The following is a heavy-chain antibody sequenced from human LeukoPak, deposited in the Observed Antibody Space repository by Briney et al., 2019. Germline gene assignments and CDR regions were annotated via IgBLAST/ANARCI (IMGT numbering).Heavy chain of an antibody. Sequence: PSETLSLTCTVSGYSNSSGYYWGWIRQPPGKGLEWIGSIYHSGSTYYNPSLKSRVTISVDTSKNQFSLKLSSVTAADTAVYYCAREDYSNQFDYWGQGTLVTVSS. J-gene: IGHJ4*02. V-gene: IGHV4-38-2*02. CDR1: GYSNSSGYY. D-gene: IGHD4-11*01. CDR2: IYHSGST. CDR3: AREDYSNQFDY.